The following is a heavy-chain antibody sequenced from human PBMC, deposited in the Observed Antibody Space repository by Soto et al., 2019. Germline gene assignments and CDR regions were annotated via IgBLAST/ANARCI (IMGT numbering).Heavy chain of an antibody. CDR2: ISSSSSYI. V-gene: IGHV3-21*01. Sequence: EVQLVESGGGLVKPGGSLRLSCAASGFTFSSYSMNWVRQAPGKGLEWVSSISSSSSYIYYADSGKGRFTIYRDNAKNALYLQMNSLRAEDTAVYYCARDEGGRYNFYYGGQGTLVTVSS. CDR1: GFTFSSYS. J-gene: IGHJ4*02. D-gene: IGHD1-26*01. CDR3: ARDEGGRYNFYY.